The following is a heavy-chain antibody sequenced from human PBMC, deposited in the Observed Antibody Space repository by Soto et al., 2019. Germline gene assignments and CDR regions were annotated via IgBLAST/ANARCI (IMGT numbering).Heavy chain of an antibody. D-gene: IGHD3-10*01. CDR1: GFTVSSNY. Sequence: EVQLVESGGGLVQPGGSLRLSCAASGFTVSSNYMSWVRQAPGKGLEWVSVIYSGGSTYYADSVKGRFTISRDNSKNTLNLQMNSLRAEDTAVDYCARDRRLIRGVPYYYYMDVWGKGTTVTVSS. CDR2: IYSGGST. V-gene: IGHV3-66*01. CDR3: ARDRRLIRGVPYYYYMDV. J-gene: IGHJ6*03.